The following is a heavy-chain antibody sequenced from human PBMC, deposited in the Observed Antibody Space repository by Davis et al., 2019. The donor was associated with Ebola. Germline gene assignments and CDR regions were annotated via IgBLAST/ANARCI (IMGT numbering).Heavy chain of an antibody. CDR2: VHHSASS. CDR3: ARGRMTGNPLRGGYFDV. J-gene: IGHJ4*02. CDR1: GGSFTDYS. Sequence: GSLRLSCAVAGGSFTDYSWTWLSQSPEKWLEWIGEVHHSASSTYNPSLESRVTMSVDLSKSQFSLKFKSVTAADKALYFCARGRMTGNPLRGGYFDVWGQGTLVTVSS. V-gene: IGHV4-34*01. D-gene: IGHD3-9*01.